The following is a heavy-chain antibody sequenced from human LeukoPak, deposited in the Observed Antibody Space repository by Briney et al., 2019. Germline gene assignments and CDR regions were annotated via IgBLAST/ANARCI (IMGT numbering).Heavy chain of an antibody. J-gene: IGHJ4*02. V-gene: IGHV1-69*01. CDR1: GGTFSRYA. Sequence: GSSVKVSCKASGGTFSRYAIRWARQAPGRGLEWMGGIIPIFGTANYAQTFQGRVTITADESTSTAYMELSSLRSEDTAVYYCARRRYSGSLPYWDQGTLVTVSS. CDR3: ARRRYSGSLPY. CDR2: IIPIFGTA. D-gene: IGHD1-26*01.